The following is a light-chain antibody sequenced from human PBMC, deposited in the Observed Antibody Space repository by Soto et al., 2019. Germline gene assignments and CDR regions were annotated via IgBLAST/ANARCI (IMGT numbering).Light chain of an antibody. CDR2: GAS. CDR3: QQYSSSPYN. J-gene: IGKJ2*01. CDR1: QTISSTY. Sequence: EVVLTQSPGTLSLSPGERATLSCRASQTISSTYLAWYQHKPGQPPRLLIYGASSRVTGIPDRFSGSGSGTDFTLTISRLEPEDFAVYYCQQYSSSPYNFGQGTKLEIK. V-gene: IGKV3-20*01.